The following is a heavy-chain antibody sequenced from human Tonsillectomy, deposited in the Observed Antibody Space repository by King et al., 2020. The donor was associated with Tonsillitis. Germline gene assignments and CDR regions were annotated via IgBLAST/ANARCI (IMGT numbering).Heavy chain of an antibody. CDR2: LYSGGYT. CDR3: ARGEQRAFFDY. J-gene: IGHJ4*02. V-gene: IGHV3-53*01. CDR1: GFSVSNFY. Sequence: VQLVESGGGLIQPGGSLRLSCAASGFSVSNFYMSWVRQAPGKGLEWVSILYSGGYTYYADSVKGRFTISRDGSKNTLYLQMNSLRAEDTAVYYCARGEQRAFFDYWCQGTLVPVSS. D-gene: IGHD3-16*01.